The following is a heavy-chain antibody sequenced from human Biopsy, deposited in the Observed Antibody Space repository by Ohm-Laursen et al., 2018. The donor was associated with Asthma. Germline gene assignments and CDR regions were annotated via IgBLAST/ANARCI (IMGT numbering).Heavy chain of an antibody. D-gene: IGHD1-7*01. Sequence: SLRLSCTASGFTFSNYGMHWVRQAPGKGLDWVAVISFDGSNKNYTDSVKGRFTISRDNSRNALHLQMNSLRAEDTAVYFCAKDVIPGLELRRRPDYWGQRTLVNGSS. J-gene: IGHJ4*02. CDR1: GFTFSNYG. CDR3: AKDVIPGLELRRRPDY. CDR2: ISFDGSNK. V-gene: IGHV3-30*18.